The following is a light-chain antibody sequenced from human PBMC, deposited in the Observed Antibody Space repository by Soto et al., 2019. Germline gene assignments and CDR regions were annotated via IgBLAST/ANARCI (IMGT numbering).Light chain of an antibody. CDR2: AAS. Sequence: AIQMTQSPSSLSASVGDRVTITCRASQDIRNDLGWYQQKPGKAPKLLIYAASSLQSEVPSRFSGSGSDTDFTLTISSLQPEDFATYYCLQDFNYPWTFGQGTKVEIK. CDR1: QDIRND. J-gene: IGKJ1*01. V-gene: IGKV1-6*01. CDR3: LQDFNYPWT.